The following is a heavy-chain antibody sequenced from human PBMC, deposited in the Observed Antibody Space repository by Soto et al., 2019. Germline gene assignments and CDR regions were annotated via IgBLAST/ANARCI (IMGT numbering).Heavy chain of an antibody. D-gene: IGHD1-26*01. Sequence: GGSLRLCCAASGFTFSSYAMHWVRQAPGKGLEYVSAISSNGGSTYYADSVKGRFTISRDNSKNTLYLQMGSLRAEDMAVYYCARGGWELHVPHGMDVWGQGTTVTVSS. CDR1: GFTFSSYA. J-gene: IGHJ6*02. CDR3: ARGGWELHVPHGMDV. CDR2: ISSNGGST. V-gene: IGHV3-64*02.